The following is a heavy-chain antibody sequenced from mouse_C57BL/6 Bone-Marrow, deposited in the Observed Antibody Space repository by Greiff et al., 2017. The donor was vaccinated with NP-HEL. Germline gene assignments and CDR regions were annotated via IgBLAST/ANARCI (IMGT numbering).Heavy chain of an antibody. D-gene: IGHD3-3*01. J-gene: IGHJ3*01. V-gene: IGHV1-81*01. Sequence: QVQLQQSGAELARPGASVKLSCKASGYTFTSYGISWVKQRTGQGLEWIGEIYPRSGNTYYNEKFKGKATLTADKSSSTAYMELRSLTSEDAAVYFCARERASWFAYWGQGTLVTVSA. CDR1: GYTFTSYG. CDR2: IYPRSGNT. CDR3: ARERASWFAY.